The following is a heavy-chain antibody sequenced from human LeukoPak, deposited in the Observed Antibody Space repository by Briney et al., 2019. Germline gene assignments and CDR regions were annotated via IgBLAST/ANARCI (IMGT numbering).Heavy chain of an antibody. V-gene: IGHV3-21*01. Sequence: PGGSLRLSCAASGFTFNNYNMNWVRQAPGKGLEWVSSISSSSSYIYYADSVKGRFTISRDNAKNSLYLQMNSLRAEDTAVYYCARADMATISFDYWGQGTLVTASS. CDR2: ISSSSSYI. J-gene: IGHJ4*02. CDR1: GFTFNNYN. CDR3: ARADMATISFDY. D-gene: IGHD5-24*01.